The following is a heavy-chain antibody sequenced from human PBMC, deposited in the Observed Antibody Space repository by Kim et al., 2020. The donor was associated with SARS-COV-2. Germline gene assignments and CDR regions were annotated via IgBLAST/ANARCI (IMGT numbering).Heavy chain of an antibody. J-gene: IGHJ3*02. D-gene: IGHD1-26*01. CDR3: AREAERGELSDAFDI. V-gene: IGHV3-7*03. Sequence: DSVKGRFTISRDNAKNSLYLQMNSLRAEDTAVYYCAREAERGELSDAFDIWGQGTMVTVSS.